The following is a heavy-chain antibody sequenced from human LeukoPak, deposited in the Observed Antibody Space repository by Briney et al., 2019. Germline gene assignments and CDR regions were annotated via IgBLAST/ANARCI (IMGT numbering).Heavy chain of an antibody. D-gene: IGHD6-19*01. V-gene: IGHV1-18*01. J-gene: IGHJ4*02. Sequence: GASVKVSCKASGYTFTSYGISWVRQAPGQGLEWMGWISAYNVNTNYAQKLQGRVTMTTDTSTSTAYMELRSLRSDDTAVYYCARDRTGIAVAGKDYWGQGTLVTVSS. CDR3: ARDRTGIAVAGKDY. CDR1: GYTFTSYG. CDR2: ISAYNVNT.